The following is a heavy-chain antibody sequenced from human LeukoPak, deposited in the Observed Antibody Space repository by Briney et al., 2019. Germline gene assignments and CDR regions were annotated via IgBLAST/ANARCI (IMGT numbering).Heavy chain of an antibody. D-gene: IGHD3-22*01. J-gene: IGHJ4*02. Sequence: ASVKVSCKVSGYTLTELSMHWVRQAPGKGLEWMGGFDPEDGETIYAQKFQGRVTMTEDTSTDTAYMELSSLTSEDTAVFYCARDLGYYDSSGYSFDYWGQGTLVTVSS. V-gene: IGHV1-24*01. CDR1: GYTLTELS. CDR3: ARDLGYYDSSGYSFDY. CDR2: FDPEDGET.